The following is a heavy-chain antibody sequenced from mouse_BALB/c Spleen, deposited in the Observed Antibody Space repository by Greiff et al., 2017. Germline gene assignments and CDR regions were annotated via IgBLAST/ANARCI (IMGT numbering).Heavy chain of an antibody. CDR3: APYNYYAMDY. D-gene: IGHD2-10*01. J-gene: IGHJ4*01. CDR2: IYPYNGGT. Sequence: VQLQQSGPELVKPGASVKISCKASGYTFTDYNMHWVKQSHGKSLEWIGYIYPYNGGTGYNQKFKSKATLTVDNSSSTAYMELRSLTSEDSAVYYCAPYNYYAMDYWGQGTSVTVSS. CDR1: GYTFTDYN. V-gene: IGHV1S29*02.